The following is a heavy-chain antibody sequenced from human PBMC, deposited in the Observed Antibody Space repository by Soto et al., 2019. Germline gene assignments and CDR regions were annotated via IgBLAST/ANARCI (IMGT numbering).Heavy chain of an antibody. J-gene: IGHJ5*02. V-gene: IGHV1-18*01. CDR1: GYTFSNYG. Sequence: QVQLVQAGAEVKKPGASVKVSCKASGYTFSNYGISWVRQAPGQGLEWMGWIRAYNGNIKFAQKVQGTVTMTTDTVSSTAYRELRSLRSDDTAVYYCARAPPGEGAALFDLWGQGTLVTVSS. CDR2: IRAYNGNI. CDR3: ARAPPGEGAALFDL. D-gene: IGHD3-10*01.